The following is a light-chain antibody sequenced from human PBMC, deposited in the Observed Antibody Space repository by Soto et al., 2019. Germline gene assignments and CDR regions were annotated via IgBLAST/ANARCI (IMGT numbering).Light chain of an antibody. CDR1: QSVGNNY. Sequence: EIVLTQSPGTLSLSPGERATLSCRASQSVGNNYLAWYQQKPGQAPRLLIYGASSRATGIPDRFSGSGSGTDFTLTISRLEPEDFAVYYCQQYGSSPSWTFGQGTKVDIK. CDR3: QQYGSSPSWT. J-gene: IGKJ1*01. CDR2: GAS. V-gene: IGKV3-20*01.